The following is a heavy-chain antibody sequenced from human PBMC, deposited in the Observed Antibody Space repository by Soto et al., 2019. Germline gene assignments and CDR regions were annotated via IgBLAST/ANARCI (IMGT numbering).Heavy chain of an antibody. J-gene: IGHJ6*02. Sequence: TLSLTCTVSGGSISSGGYYWSWIRQHPGKGLEWIGYIYYSGSTYYNPSLKSRVTISVDTSKNQFSLKLSSVTAADTAVYYCARDWDGAHGPLYGMDVWGQGTTVTVSS. D-gene: IGHD1-26*01. CDR3: ARDWDGAHGPLYGMDV. CDR2: IYYSGST. V-gene: IGHV4-31*03. CDR1: GGSISSGGYY.